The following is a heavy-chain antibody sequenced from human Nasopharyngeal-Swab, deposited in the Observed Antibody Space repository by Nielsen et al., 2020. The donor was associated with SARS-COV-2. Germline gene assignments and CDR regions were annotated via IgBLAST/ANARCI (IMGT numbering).Heavy chain of an antibody. CDR1: GYSFPSYF. J-gene: IGHJ4*02. CDR2: IYPGDSDT. V-gene: IGHV5-51*01. CDR3: ARLGSSSSYFDY. Sequence: GESLKISCKGSGYSFPSYFIGWFLQMPGKGLEWMGIIYPGDSDTRYSPSFQGQVTISADKSISTAYLQWSSLKASDTAMYYCARLGSSSSYFDYWGQGTLVTVSS. D-gene: IGHD6-6*01.